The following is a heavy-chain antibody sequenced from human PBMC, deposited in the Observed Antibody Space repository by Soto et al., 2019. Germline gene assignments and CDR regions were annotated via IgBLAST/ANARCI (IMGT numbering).Heavy chain of an antibody. CDR2: IYYSGST. CDR3: ARDSRYNWNYGAFDY. D-gene: IGHD1-7*01. V-gene: IGHV4-59*01. Sequence: SETLSLTCTVSGGSISSFYWSWIRQPPGNGLEWIGYIYYSGSTDYNPSLQSRVTISVDTSKNQFSLNLSSVTAADTAVYYCARDSRYNWNYGAFDYWGQGILVTVSS. CDR1: GGSISSFY. J-gene: IGHJ4*02.